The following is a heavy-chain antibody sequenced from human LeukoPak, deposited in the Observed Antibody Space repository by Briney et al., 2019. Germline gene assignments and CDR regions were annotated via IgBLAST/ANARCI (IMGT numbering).Heavy chain of an antibody. V-gene: IGHV3-30*18. CDR3: TKDWAPYCGGDCYFNY. CDR2: MSYDGSNK. CDR1: GFIFNNYG. J-gene: IGHJ4*02. Sequence: GRSLRLSCAASGFIFNNYGMHWVRQAPGKGLEWVAVMSYDGSNKNYADSVKGRFTISRDSSKNAVYLQMNSLRVEDTAVYYCTKDWAPYCGGDCYFNYWGQGTLVTVSS. D-gene: IGHD2-21*02.